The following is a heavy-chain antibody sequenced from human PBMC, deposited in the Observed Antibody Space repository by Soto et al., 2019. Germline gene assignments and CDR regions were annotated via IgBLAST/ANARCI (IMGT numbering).Heavy chain of an antibody. CDR1: GFTFSNYA. CDR3: AKLYRVIRYYFDY. V-gene: IGHV3-23*01. CDR2: ISGSGGST. D-gene: IGHD1-26*01. J-gene: IGHJ4*02. Sequence: GGSLRLSCAASGFTFSNYAMSWVRQAPGKGLEWVSGISGSGGSTYYADSVKGRFTISRDNSKNTLYLQMSSLRAEDSAVYYCAKLYRVIRYYFDYWGQGTLVTVSS.